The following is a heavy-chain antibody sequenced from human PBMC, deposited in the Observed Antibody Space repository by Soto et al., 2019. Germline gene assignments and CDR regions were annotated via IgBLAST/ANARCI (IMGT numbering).Heavy chain of an antibody. CDR1: GVTFGGYG. V-gene: IGHV3-30-3*01. CDR3: ARDHSGYIISVPRGIDY. Sequence: PGGPMRLSCAAAGVTFGGYGMHWVRQAPGKGLEWVAVISYDGSNKYYADSVKGRFTISRDNSKNTLYLQMNSLRAEDTAVYYCARDHSGYIISVPRGIDYRGQGTLVTVSS. CDR2: ISYDGSNK. J-gene: IGHJ4*02. D-gene: IGHD3-22*01.